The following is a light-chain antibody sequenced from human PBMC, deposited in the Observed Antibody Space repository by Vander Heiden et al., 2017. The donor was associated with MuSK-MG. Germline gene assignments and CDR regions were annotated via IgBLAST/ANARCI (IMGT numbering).Light chain of an antibody. CDR1: QNIDSY. Sequence: DIQMTQSPSSLAASVRDRVTITCRASQNIDSYLNWYQQKPGQAPKLLIYAASRLQSGVPSRFSGSGSGTDFTLTISSLQPKDFATYHCHQSYTTPHTFGQGTKLEIK. V-gene: IGKV1-39*01. CDR3: HQSYTTPHT. CDR2: AAS. J-gene: IGKJ2*01.